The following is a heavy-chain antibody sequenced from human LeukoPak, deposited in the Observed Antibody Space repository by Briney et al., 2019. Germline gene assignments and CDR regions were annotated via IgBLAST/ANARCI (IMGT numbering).Heavy chain of an antibody. D-gene: IGHD1-26*01. CDR1: GLSFSSYG. J-gene: IGHJ6*03. CDR3: ANGLAASGNFLLRDYYYFIDV. V-gene: IGHV3-23*01. Sequence: GGSLRLSCAASGLSFSSYGMSWVRPPPGKGLEWVSTINGNGAATYSADSFKGRFLISRDASKSTVYLRMNKLRVEDSGLYYCANGLAASGNFLLRDYYYFIDVWGKGTTVIVS. CDR2: INGNGAAT.